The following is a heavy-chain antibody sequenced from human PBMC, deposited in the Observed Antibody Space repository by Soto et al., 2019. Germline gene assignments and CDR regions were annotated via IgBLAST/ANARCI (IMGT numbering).Heavy chain of an antibody. Sequence: PGESLKISCKGSGYSFTSYWISWVRQMPGKGLEWMGRIDPSDSYTNYSPSFQGHVTISADKSISTAYLQWSSLKASDTAMYYCARQRYTSGWLTGPNYCYYYGMDVWGQGTTVTVSS. CDR3: ARQRYTSGWLTGPNYCYYYGMDV. CDR1: GYSFTSYW. CDR2: IDPSDSYT. J-gene: IGHJ6*02. V-gene: IGHV5-10-1*01. D-gene: IGHD6-19*01.